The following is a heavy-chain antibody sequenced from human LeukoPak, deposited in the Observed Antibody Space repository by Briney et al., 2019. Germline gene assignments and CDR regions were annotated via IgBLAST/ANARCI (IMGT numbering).Heavy chain of an antibody. CDR1: GGSISSYY. CDR2: IYYSGST. Sequence: SETLSLTCTDSGGSISSYYWSWIRQPPGKGLEWIGYIYYSGSTNYSPSLKSRVTISVDTSKNQFSLKLSSVTAADTAVYYCATGYSSSSGYDYWGQGTLVTVSS. V-gene: IGHV4-59*01. D-gene: IGHD6-6*01. J-gene: IGHJ4*02. CDR3: ATGYSSSSGYDY.